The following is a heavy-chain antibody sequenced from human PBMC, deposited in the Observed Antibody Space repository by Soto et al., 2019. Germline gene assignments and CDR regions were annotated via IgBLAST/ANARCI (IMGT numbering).Heavy chain of an antibody. Sequence: QVQLVQSGAELKKPGSSVKVSCKASGGSFSSFGFSWERQAPGQGLEWMGGIIPVFGRPNYAQRFRGRLTITADESTNTVYLELIDLRSEDTAVYYCAREGSGYNLWGQGTQVTVSS. CDR1: GGSFSSFG. J-gene: IGHJ1*01. D-gene: IGHD5-12*01. V-gene: IGHV1-69*01. CDR3: AREGSGYNL. CDR2: IIPVFGRP.